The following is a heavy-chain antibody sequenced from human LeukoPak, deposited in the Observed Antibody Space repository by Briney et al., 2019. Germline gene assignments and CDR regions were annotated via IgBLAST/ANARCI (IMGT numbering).Heavy chain of an antibody. Sequence: TGGSLRLSCAASGFTFSSYSMSWVRQAPGKGLEWVSSISSSSSYIYYADSVKGRFTISRDNAKNSLYLQMNSLRAEDTAVYYCARLQPNFDYWGQGTLVTVSS. D-gene: IGHD5-18*01. V-gene: IGHV3-21*01. CDR2: ISSSSSYI. CDR1: GFTFSSYS. CDR3: ARLQPNFDY. J-gene: IGHJ4*02.